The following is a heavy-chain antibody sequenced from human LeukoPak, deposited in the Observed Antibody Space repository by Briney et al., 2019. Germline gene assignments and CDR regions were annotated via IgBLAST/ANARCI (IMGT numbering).Heavy chain of an antibody. Sequence: GGSLRLSCAASGLTFSSYGMHWVHQAPGKGLEWVAVIWYDGSNKYYADSVKGRFTISRDNSKNTLYLQMNSLRAEDTAVYYCARGGCSSTSCYNYFDYWGQGTLVTVSS. CDR3: ARGGCSSTSCYNYFDY. D-gene: IGHD2-2*02. CDR2: IWYDGSNK. CDR1: GLTFSSYG. V-gene: IGHV3-33*01. J-gene: IGHJ4*02.